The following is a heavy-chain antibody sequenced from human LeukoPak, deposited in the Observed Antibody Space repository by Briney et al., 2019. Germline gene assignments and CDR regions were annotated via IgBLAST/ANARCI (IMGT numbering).Heavy chain of an antibody. D-gene: IGHD5-24*01. J-gene: IGHJ3*02. CDR2: IYTSGST. CDR1: GGSISSSSYY. Sequence: PSETLSLTCTVSGGSISSSSYYWSWIRQPAGKGLEWIGRIYTSGSTNYNPSLKSRVTISVDTSKNQFSLKLSSVTAADTAVYYCAREGLGHGYNWGRDAFDIWGQGTMVTVSS. CDR3: AREGLGHGYNWGRDAFDI. V-gene: IGHV4-61*02.